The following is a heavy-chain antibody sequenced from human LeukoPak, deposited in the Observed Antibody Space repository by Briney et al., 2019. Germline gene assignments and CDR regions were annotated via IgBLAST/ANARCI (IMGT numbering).Heavy chain of an antibody. V-gene: IGHV3-9*01. D-gene: IGHD6-19*01. CDR1: GFTFSDYS. J-gene: IGHJ4*02. CDR2: ISWNSGSI. Sequence: GGSLRLSCAASGFTFSDYSMNWVRQAPGKGLEWVSGISWNSGSIGYADSVKGRFTISRDNAKNSLYLQMNSLRAEDTALYYCAKDSIAVAGIDYWGQGTLVTVSS. CDR3: AKDSIAVAGIDY.